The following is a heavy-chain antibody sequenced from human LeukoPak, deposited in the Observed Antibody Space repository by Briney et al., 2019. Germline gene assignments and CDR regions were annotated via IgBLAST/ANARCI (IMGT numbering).Heavy chain of an antibody. CDR3: ASGSGGSYYFDY. D-gene: IGHD2-15*01. CDR1: GFTFSDYY. V-gene: IGHV3-11*01. Sequence: PGGSLRLSCAASGFTFSDYYMSWIRQAPGKGLEWVSYISGSGHTIYYTDSVKGRFTISRDNAKNSLYLQMISLRAEDTAVYCCASGSGGSYYFDYWGQGTLVTFSS. J-gene: IGHJ4*02. CDR2: ISGSGHTI.